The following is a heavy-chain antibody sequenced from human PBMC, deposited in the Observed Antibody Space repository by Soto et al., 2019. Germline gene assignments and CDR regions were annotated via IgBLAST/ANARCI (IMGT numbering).Heavy chain of an antibody. CDR2: IYPGVSDT. Sequence: GESLKISCQGSGYSFASHWVAWVRQMPEKGLEWIGTIYPGVSDTKYSSAFRGHVTISADTSVSTAYLQWRSLEATDSAIYYCARYSGSYWHYLDFWGQGTLVTVSS. CDR3: ARYSGSYWHYLDF. D-gene: IGHD1-26*01. J-gene: IGHJ4*02. V-gene: IGHV5-51*01. CDR1: GYSFASHW.